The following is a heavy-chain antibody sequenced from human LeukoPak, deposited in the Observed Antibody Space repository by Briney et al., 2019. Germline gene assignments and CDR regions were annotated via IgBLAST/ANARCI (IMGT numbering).Heavy chain of an antibody. D-gene: IGHD3-10*01. CDR2: INSNSRSI. J-gene: IGHJ3*01. Sequence: GGSLRLSCAASEFTFSAYTMNWVRQAPGKGLEWVSSINSNSRSICYEDSVKGRFTISRDNARNSLYLQMKSLRAEDTAVYYCARGITVRSGAFDLWGQGTMVTVSS. V-gene: IGHV3-21*01. CDR1: EFTFSAYT. CDR3: ARGITVRSGAFDL.